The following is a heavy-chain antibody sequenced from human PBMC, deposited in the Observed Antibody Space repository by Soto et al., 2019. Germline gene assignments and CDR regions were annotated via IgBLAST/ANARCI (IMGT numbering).Heavy chain of an antibody. Sequence: GGSLRLSCGASGFTFSHAWMNWVRQAPGKGLEWVGRIKSKIDGGTSDYAAPVKGRFSISRDDSKDTLFLQMNSLKTEDTAVYFCATMGHCSNGVCSYYYYGMDVWGLVTTVTVSS. D-gene: IGHD2-8*01. V-gene: IGHV3-15*07. CDR1: GFTFSHAW. CDR3: ATMGHCSNGVCSYYYYGMDV. J-gene: IGHJ6*02. CDR2: IKSKIDGGTS.